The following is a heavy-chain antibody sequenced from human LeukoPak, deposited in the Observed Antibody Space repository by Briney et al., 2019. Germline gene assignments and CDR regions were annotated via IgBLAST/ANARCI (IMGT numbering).Heavy chain of an antibody. CDR1: GGSINSHY. V-gene: IGHV4-59*08. CDR3: VRRDNTGWNYFDC. Sequence: PSETLSLTCTVSGGSINSHYWSWIRQSPGKELEWIGDIYYSGSTKYNPSLKSRVTISVDTPKNDLSLRLTSVLAADTAIYYCVRRDNTGWNYFDCWGQGILVTVSS. CDR2: IYYSGST. D-gene: IGHD6-19*01. J-gene: IGHJ4*02.